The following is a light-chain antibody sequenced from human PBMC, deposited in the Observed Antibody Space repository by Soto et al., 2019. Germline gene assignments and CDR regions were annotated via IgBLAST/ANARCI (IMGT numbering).Light chain of an antibody. J-gene: IGKJ5*01. CDR1: QSVSSY. CDR3: QQRSNFT. CDR2: DAS. Sequence: EIVLTQSPATLSLSPGERATLSCRASQSVSSYLAWYQQKPGQAPRLLIYDASNRATGIPARFSGSGSGTDFTLTISSLEPEVFAVYYCQQRSNFTFGQGTRLEIK. V-gene: IGKV3-11*01.